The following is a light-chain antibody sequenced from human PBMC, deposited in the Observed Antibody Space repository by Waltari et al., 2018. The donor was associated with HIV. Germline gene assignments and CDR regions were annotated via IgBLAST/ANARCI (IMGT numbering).Light chain of an antibody. J-gene: IGLJ1*01. Sequence: QSALTQPASVSGSPGQSITISRPGTSNDVGAYSYVSWYQQSPGKVPKLLIYDVYNRPSRISNRFSGSKSGNTAFLTISGLRAEDEADYYCASFTSGRLNVFGSGTKVTV. V-gene: IGLV2-14*01. CDR2: DVY. CDR3: ASFTSGRLNV. CDR1: SNDVGAYSY.